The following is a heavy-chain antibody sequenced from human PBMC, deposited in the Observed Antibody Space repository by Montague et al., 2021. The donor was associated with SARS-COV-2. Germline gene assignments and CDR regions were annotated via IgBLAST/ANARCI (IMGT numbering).Heavy chain of an antibody. CDR2: SYSSGSI. V-gene: IGHV4-4*07. D-gene: IGHD3-16*01. Sequence: SETLSLTCNVSGGSIRNNYCSWIRQPAGKGLERIGRSYSSGSINXNSSLKTRIPLSVDTSKHQLSLRVNSVTAADTAVYYCARNPGEYYGMDVWGQGTTVTVSS. CDR1: GGSIRNNY. J-gene: IGHJ6*02. CDR3: ARNPGEYYGMDV.